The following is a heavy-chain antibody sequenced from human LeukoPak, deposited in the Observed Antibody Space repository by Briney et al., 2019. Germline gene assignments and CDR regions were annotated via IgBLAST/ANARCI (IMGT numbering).Heavy chain of an antibody. D-gene: IGHD3-10*01. CDR1: GFTFSNTW. Sequence: GRSLRLSCAASGFTFSNTWMTWVRQAPGKGLEWVGRIQSKTDGGTTEYAAPVKGRFTISRDDSKTTLYLQMNSLKTEDTAVYYCATLTVRGVINIWGQGTLVTVSS. CDR3: ATLTVRGVINI. CDR2: IQSKTDGGTT. V-gene: IGHV3-15*01. J-gene: IGHJ4*02.